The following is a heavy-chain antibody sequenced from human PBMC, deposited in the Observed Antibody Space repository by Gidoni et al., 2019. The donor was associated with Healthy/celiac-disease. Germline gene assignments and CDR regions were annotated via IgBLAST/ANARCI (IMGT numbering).Heavy chain of an antibody. Sequence: EVQLVESGGGLVQPGRSLRLSCAASGFTFDDYAMHWVRPAPGKGLGGGSGISWNSGSIGYADSVKGRFTISRDNAKNSLYLQMNSLRAEDTALYYCAKAYDYGDQRSYWYFDLWGRGTLVTVSS. D-gene: IGHD4-17*01. J-gene: IGHJ2*01. CDR1: GFTFDDYA. V-gene: IGHV3-9*01. CDR2: ISWNSGSI. CDR3: AKAYDYGDQRSYWYFDL.